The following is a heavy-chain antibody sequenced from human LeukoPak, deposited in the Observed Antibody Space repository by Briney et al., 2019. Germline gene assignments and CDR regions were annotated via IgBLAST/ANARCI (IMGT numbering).Heavy chain of an antibody. D-gene: IGHD3-22*01. CDR3: AKDLSSPYYPNYFGY. V-gene: IGHV3-23*01. J-gene: IGHJ4*02. CDR1: GFTFSSYS. Sequence: PGGSLRLSCAASGFTFSSYSMNWVRQAPGKGLEYVSGISGSGGSIYYADSVKGRFTISRDNSKNTLYLQMNSLRAEDTAVYYCAKDLSSPYYPNYFGYWGQGTLVTVSS. CDR2: ISGSGGSI.